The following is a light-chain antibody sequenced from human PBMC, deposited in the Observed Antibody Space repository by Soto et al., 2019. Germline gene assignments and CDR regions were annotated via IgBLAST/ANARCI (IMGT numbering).Light chain of an antibody. J-gene: IGKJ1*01. CDR3: QQSYSTPWT. V-gene: IGKV1-39*01. CDR2: AAS. Sequence: DIQMTQSPSSLSASVGDRFTITCRASQSISSYLNWYQQKPGKAPKLLIYAASSLQSGVPSRFSGSGSGTDFTITISSLQPEDFATYYCQQSYSTPWTFGQGTKVDIK. CDR1: QSISSY.